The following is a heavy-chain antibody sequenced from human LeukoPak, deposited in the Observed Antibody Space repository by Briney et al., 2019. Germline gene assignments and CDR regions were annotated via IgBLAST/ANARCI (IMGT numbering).Heavy chain of an antibody. V-gene: IGHV4-39*01. CDR1: GGSISSSSYY. D-gene: IGHD3-22*01. Sequence: PSETLSLTCTVSGGSISSSSYYWGWIRQPPGKGLEWIGSIYYSGSTYYNPSLKSRVTISVDTSKNRFSLQLSSVTAADTAVYYCARLTREDYSDGSGYYYPDDWGQGTLVTVSS. CDR3: ARLTREDYSDGSGYYYPDD. CDR2: IYYSGST. J-gene: IGHJ4*02.